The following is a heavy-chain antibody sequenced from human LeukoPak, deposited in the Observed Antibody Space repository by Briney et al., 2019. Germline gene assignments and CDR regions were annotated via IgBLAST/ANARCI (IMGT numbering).Heavy chain of an antibody. V-gene: IGHV1-18*01. CDR2: ISAYNGNT. CDR3: ATIAAAGTLLDY. D-gene: IGHD6-13*01. J-gene: IGHJ4*02. CDR1: GYTFTSYG. Sequence: ASVKVSCKASGYTFTSYGISWVRQAPGQGLEWMGWISAYNGNTNYAQKLQGRVTMTTDTSTGTAYMELRSLRSDDTAVYYCATIAAAGTLLDYWGQGTLVTVSS.